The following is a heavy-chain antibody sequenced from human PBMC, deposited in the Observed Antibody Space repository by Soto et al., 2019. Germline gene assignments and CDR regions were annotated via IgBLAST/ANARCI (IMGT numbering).Heavy chain of an antibody. CDR2: IIPIFGTA. V-gene: IGHV1-69*01. CDR3: ARDRGYCSGGSCYSYYYYYYYGMDV. D-gene: IGHD2-15*01. CDR1: GGTFSSYA. Sequence: QVQLVQSGAEVKKPGSSVKVSCKASGGTFSSYAISWVRQAPGQGLEWMGGIIPIFGTANYAQKFQGRVTITADESTSTAYMELSSLRSEDMAVYYCARDRGYCSGGSCYSYYYYYYYGMDVWGQGTTVTVSS. J-gene: IGHJ6*02.